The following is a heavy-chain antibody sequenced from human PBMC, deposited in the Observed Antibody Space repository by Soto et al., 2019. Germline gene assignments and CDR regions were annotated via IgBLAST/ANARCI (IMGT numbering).Heavy chain of an antibody. J-gene: IGHJ4*02. D-gene: IGHD5-18*01. CDR3: VSDRGYGHASVPYS. V-gene: IGHV3-30*13. CDR1: GFTFTSYG. Sequence: QAHLVESGGGVVQPGRSLRLSCAASGFTFTSYGMHWVRQAPGTRLEWVAVISYDGGLQHYADSVKGRFTISRDNSKNRVLLQINSLRAEDTAVYYCVSDRGYGHASVPYSWGQGTLVSVSS. CDR2: ISYDGGLQ.